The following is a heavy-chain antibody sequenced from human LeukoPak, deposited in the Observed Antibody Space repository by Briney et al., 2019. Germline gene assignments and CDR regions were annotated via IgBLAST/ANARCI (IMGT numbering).Heavy chain of an antibody. CDR3: ARSSPRIAARFKSLYYMDV. Sequence: SETLSLTCAVYGGSFSGYYWSWIRQPPGKGLEWIGEINHSGSTNYNPSLKSRVTISVDTSKNQSSLKLSSVTAADTAVYYCARSSPRIAARFKSLYYMDVWGKGTTVTVSS. CDR2: INHSGST. V-gene: IGHV4-34*01. CDR1: GGSFSGYY. D-gene: IGHD6-6*01. J-gene: IGHJ6*03.